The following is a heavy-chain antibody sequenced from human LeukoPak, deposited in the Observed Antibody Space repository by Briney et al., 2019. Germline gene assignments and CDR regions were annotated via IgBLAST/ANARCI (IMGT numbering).Heavy chain of an antibody. CDR2: ISYDGSNK. Sequence: PGGSLRLSCTASGFIFSTYNMNWVRQAPGKGLEWVAVISYDGSNKYYADSVKGRFTISRDNSKNTLYLQMNSLRAEDTAVYYCAREYGFWSGYNPPDYWGQGTLVTVSS. CDR1: GFIFSTYN. J-gene: IGHJ4*02. V-gene: IGHV3-30-3*01. CDR3: AREYGFWSGYNPPDY. D-gene: IGHD3-3*01.